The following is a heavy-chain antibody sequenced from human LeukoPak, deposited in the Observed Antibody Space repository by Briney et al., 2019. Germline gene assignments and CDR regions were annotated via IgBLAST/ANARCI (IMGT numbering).Heavy chain of an antibody. CDR3: ARGTAAGWLGAVEYKFDP. D-gene: IGHD6-13*01. J-gene: IGHJ5*02. Sequence: GSVWVSCKPSGDTFTGYAMNCVREAPGQGREWGGWINTTTGNPTYAKPFTGRFAFSLDTSGTTAYLQRSSLKAEDPAEYYCARGTAAGWLGAVEYKFDPWGQGTLVTVSS. CDR1: GDTFTGYA. CDR2: INTTTGNP. V-gene: IGHV7-4-1*02.